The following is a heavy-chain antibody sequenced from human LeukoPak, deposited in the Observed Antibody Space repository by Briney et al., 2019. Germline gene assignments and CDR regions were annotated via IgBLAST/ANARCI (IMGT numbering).Heavy chain of an antibody. J-gene: IGHJ5*02. D-gene: IGHD1-26*01. CDR1: GYTFTNYY. CDR3: ARAQSGSYLGNWFDP. V-gene: IGHV1-46*01. Sequence: GASVKVSCKASGYTFTNYYIHWVRQAPGQGLEWKGLIDPSGASTSYAQNFQGRVTMTRDTSTSTVYMELSSLRSEDTAVYYCARAQSGSYLGNWFDPWGQGTLVTVSS. CDR2: IDPSGAST.